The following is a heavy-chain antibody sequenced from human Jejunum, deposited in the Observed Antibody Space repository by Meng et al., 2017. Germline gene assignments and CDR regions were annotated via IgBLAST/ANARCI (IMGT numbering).Heavy chain of an antibody. CDR1: GYTFTFTNYH. Sequence: QVQLVQFGAEVKKPGASVTVSCKASGYTFTFTNYHMHWVRQAPGQGLEWMGIINPNSGSTTYAQKFQGRLSMASDTSTSTVYMELRSLTSEDTGVYYCARRDTSGWYDLSFDYWGQGTLVTVSS. CDR3: ARRDTSGWYDLSFDY. CDR2: INPNSGST. V-gene: IGHV1-46*01. J-gene: IGHJ4*02. D-gene: IGHD6-19*01.